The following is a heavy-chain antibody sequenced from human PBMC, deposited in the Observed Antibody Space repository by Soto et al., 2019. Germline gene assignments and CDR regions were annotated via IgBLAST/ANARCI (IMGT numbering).Heavy chain of an antibody. CDR1: GFHFEDYA. D-gene: IGHD3-22*01. CDR3: AQDPKSWLTAFEI. J-gene: IGHJ3*02. V-gene: IGHV3-9*01. Sequence: EVQLVESGGGFVQPGRSLRLSCAASGFHFEDYAMHWVRQPPVTGLEWVSGITHNSGSMAYADSVKGRFTFSRDTAKNSLYLEMNSLTTEDTALYFCAQDPKSWLTAFEICGQGTMVIVS. CDR2: ITHNSGSM.